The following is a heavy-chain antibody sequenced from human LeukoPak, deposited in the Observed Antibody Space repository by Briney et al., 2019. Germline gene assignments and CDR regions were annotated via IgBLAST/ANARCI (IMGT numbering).Heavy chain of an antibody. CDR3: ARVPLYCSGGSCYPYYFEY. CDR2: IYYSGNT. J-gene: IGHJ4*02. V-gene: IGHV4-59*01. D-gene: IGHD2-15*01. CDR1: GVSISSYY. Sequence: SGTLSLTCTVSGVSISSYYWSWIRQAPGKGLEWVGYIYYSGNTNYNPSLKSRVTISVDTSKNQLSLKLSSVTDADTAVYYCARVPLYCSGGSCYPYYFEYWGQGTLVTVSS.